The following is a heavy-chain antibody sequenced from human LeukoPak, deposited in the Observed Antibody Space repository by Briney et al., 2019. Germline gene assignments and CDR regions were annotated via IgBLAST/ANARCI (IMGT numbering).Heavy chain of an antibody. V-gene: IGHV3-53*01. D-gene: IGHD4/OR15-4a*01. CDR2: IYSDTT. CDR1: GFTVSSNS. CDR3: ARRAGAYSHPYDY. Sequence: GGSLRLSCTVSGFTVSSNSIGWVRQAPGEGLEWVSFIYSDTTHYSHSVKGRFTISRDNSKNTLYLQMNSLRAEDTAVYYCARRAGAYSHPYDYWGQGTLVTVSS. J-gene: IGHJ4*02.